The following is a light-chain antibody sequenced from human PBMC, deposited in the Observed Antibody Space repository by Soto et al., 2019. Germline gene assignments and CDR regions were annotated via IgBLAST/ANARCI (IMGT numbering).Light chain of an antibody. CDR3: QSYDSSLSVLV. CDR2: GNS. CDR1: SSNIGAGYD. J-gene: IGLJ2*01. V-gene: IGLV1-40*01. Sequence: QSVLTQPPSVSGAPGQRVTISCTGSSSNIGAGYDVHWYQQLPGTAPKLLIYGNSNRPSGVPDRFSGSKSGTSAFLAITGLQAEDEADYYCQSYDSSLSVLVFGGGTKLTVL.